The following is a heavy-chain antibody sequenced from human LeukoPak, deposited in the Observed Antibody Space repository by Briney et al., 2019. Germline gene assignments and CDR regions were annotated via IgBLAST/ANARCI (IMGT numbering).Heavy chain of an antibody. CDR3: ARAVGYTAMVYFDY. CDR2: IYYSGST. D-gene: IGHD5-18*01. V-gene: IGHV4-31*03. Sequence: SSQTLSLTCTVSGGSIRSGGYYWSWIRQHPGKDLEWIGYIYYSGSTYYNPSLKSRVTISVDTSKNQFSLKLSSVTAADTAVYYCARAVGYTAMVYFDYWGQGTLVTVSS. CDR1: GGSIRSGGYY. J-gene: IGHJ4*02.